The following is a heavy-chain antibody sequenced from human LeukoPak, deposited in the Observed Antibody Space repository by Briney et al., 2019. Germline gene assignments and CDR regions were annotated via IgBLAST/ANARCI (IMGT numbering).Heavy chain of an antibody. CDR3: ASLVQLVGDIPDAFDI. D-gene: IGHD1-26*01. CDR1: GFTFSSYW. J-gene: IGHJ3*02. CDR2: IKQDGSEK. V-gene: IGHV3-7*01. Sequence: GGSLRLSCAASGFTFSSYWMSWVRQAPGKGLEWVANIKQDGSEKYYVDSVKGRFTISRDNAKNSLDLQMNSLRAEDTAVYYCASLVQLVGDIPDAFDIWGQGTMVTVSS.